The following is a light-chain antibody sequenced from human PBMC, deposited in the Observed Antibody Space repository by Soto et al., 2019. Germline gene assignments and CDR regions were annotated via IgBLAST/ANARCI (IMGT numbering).Light chain of an antibody. CDR3: QQYGSSPRMYT. CDR1: QSVSSSY. CDR2: GAS. J-gene: IGKJ2*01. V-gene: IGKV3-20*01. Sequence: EIVLTQSPGTLSLSPGERATLSCRASQSVSSSYLAWYQQKPGQAPRLLIYGASNRATGIPDRFSGSGSGTDFTLTISRLEPEDFAVYYCQQYGSSPRMYTFGQGNKLEIK.